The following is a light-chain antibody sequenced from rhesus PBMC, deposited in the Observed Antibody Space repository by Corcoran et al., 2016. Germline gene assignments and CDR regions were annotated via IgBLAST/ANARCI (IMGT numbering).Light chain of an antibody. Sequence: DIQMTQSPSSLSASVGDRVTITCRASQGITNWLAWYQQNTGKAPKLLIYKASSLHRGVPSRFRGSGSGTDFTLTISSLQPEDFATYFCQQYYSTPPTFGLGTKVEIK. CDR3: QQYYSTPPT. J-gene: IGKJ1*01. CDR2: KAS. V-gene: IGKV1-21*01. CDR1: QGITNW.